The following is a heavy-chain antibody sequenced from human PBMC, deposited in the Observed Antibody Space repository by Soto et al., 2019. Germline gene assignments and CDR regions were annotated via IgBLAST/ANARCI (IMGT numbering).Heavy chain of an antibody. CDR2: ISSTSYTK. Sequence: GGSLRLSCEASGLSFSDYSMDWVRQAPGKGLEWVSYISSTSYTKYYADSVKGRFIISRDNDKNTLYLEMNSLRVEDTAVYYCARDRNYGYDDYWGQGTLVTVSS. D-gene: IGHD3-16*01. J-gene: IGHJ4*02. CDR3: ARDRNYGYDDY. V-gene: IGHV3-48*01. CDR1: GLSFSDYS.